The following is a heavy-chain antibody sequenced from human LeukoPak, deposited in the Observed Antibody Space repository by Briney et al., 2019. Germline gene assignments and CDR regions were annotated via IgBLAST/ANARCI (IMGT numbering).Heavy chain of an antibody. D-gene: IGHD2-15*01. CDR1: GGSISSYY. CDR3: ARELHAIGYCSGGSCYQYDAFDI. Sequence: SETLSLTCTVSGGSISSYYWNGIRQPPGKGLEWIGYIYNSGSTNYNPSLKSRVTISVDTSKNQFSLKLSSVTAADTAVYYCARELHAIGYCSGGSCYQYDAFDIWGQGTMVTVSS. V-gene: IGHV4-59*01. CDR2: IYNSGST. J-gene: IGHJ3*02.